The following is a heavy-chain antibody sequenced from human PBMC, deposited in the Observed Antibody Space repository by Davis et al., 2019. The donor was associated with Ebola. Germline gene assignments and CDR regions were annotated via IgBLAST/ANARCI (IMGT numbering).Heavy chain of an antibody. V-gene: IGHV3-7*04. Sequence: GESLKISCAASGFTFSSYSMSWVRQAPGKGLEWVANIKQDGSEKYYVDSVKGRFTISRDNSKNTLYLQMNSLRAEDTAVYYCARGDIAAPIDYWGQGTLVTVSS. CDR3: ARGDIAAPIDY. CDR2: IKQDGSEK. CDR1: GFTFSSYS. J-gene: IGHJ4*02. D-gene: IGHD6-13*01.